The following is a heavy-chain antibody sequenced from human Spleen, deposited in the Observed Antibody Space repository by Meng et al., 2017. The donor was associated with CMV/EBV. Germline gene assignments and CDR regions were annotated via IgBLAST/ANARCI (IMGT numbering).Heavy chain of an antibody. Sequence: GESLKISCAASRFIFSSYWMHWVRQVPGKGLEWVANIKQDGSEKYYVDSVKGRFTISRDNAKNSLYLQMNSLRAEDTAVYYCARIPPLVRGHCYYGMDVWGQGTTVTVSS. D-gene: IGHD6-13*01. CDR2: IKQDGSEK. CDR1: RFIFSSYW. V-gene: IGHV3-7*01. J-gene: IGHJ6*02. CDR3: ARIPPLVRGHCYYGMDV.